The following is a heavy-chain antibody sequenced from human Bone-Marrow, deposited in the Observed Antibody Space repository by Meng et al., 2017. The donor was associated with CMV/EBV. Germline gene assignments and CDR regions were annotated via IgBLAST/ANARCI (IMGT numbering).Heavy chain of an antibody. V-gene: IGHV1-69*05. CDR1: GGTFSSYA. CDR2: IIPIFGTA. J-gene: IGHJ4*02. Sequence: SVKVSCKASGGTFSSYAISWVRQAPGQGLEWMGGIIPIFGTANYAQKFQGRVTITTDESTSTAYMELSSLRSDDTAVYYYAKGYCSGGSCLGFCDYWGQGTLVTVSS. CDR3: AKGYCSGGSCLGFCDY. D-gene: IGHD2-15*01.